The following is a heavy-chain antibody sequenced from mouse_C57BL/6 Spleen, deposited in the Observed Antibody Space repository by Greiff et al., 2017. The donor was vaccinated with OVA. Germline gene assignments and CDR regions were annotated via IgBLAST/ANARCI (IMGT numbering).Heavy chain of an antibody. Sequence: EVQLQQSGPELVKPGASVKIPCKASGYTFTDYNMDWVKQSHGKSLEWIGDINPNNGGTIYNQKFKGKATLTVDKSSSTAYMELRSLTSEDTAVYYCAIDSSGYVGAWFAYWGQGTLVTVSA. J-gene: IGHJ3*01. CDR2: INPNNGGT. CDR3: AIDSSGYVGAWFAY. V-gene: IGHV1-18*01. CDR1: GYTFTDYN. D-gene: IGHD3-2*02.